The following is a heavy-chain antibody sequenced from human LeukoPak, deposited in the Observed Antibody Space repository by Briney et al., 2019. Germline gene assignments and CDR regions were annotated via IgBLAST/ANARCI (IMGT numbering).Heavy chain of an antibody. CDR2: ISSSGGVI. CDR1: VFTPRNAW. CDR3: ATDPVRAAAGIGLFDY. D-gene: IGHD6-13*01. V-gene: IGHV3-48*01. J-gene: IGHJ4*02. Sequence: GRSLSLSPAVSVFTPRNAWMSWARQASPQGRGWGSYISSSGGVIYYRASAKSRFTVSRDNAKNSLTLPMNTLTAADTPVFLCATDPVRAAAGIGLFDYWGEGTLVTVSS.